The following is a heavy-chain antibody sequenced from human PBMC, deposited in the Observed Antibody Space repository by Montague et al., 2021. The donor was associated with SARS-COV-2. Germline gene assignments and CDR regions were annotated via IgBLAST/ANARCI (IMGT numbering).Heavy chain of an antibody. D-gene: IGHD3-16*01. CDR2: IYHSGNT. Sequence: SETLSLTCAVSGGSISSSNWWSWVRLPPGKGLEWIGEIYHSGNTNYNPSLQSRFTISVDKSKNQFSLRLSSVTAADTAVYYCARSSILGAHRFDYWGQGTLVTVSS. CDR1: GGSISSSNW. J-gene: IGHJ4*02. V-gene: IGHV4-4*02. CDR3: ARSSILGAHRFDY.